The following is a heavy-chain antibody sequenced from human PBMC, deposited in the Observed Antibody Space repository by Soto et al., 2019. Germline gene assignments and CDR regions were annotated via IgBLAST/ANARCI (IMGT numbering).Heavy chain of an antibody. V-gene: IGHV4-61*01. CDR1: GGSVSSGSYY. CDR2: IYYSGST. CDR3: ARDGFDRRVY. J-gene: IGHJ4*02. Sequence: LPETLSLTCTVSGGSVSSGSYYWSWIRQPPGKGLEWIGYIYYSGSTNYNPSLKSRVTISVDTSKNQFSLKLSSVTAADTAVYYCARDGFDRRVYWGQGTLVTVSS. D-gene: IGHD3-9*01.